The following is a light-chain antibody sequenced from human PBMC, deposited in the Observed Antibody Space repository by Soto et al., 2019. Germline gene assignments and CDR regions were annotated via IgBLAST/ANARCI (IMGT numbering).Light chain of an antibody. J-gene: IGKJ1*01. CDR1: QSVSNNY. Sequence: EIVLTQSPGTLSLSRVEIATLSFMASQSVSNNYLAWYQQKPGQAPRLLIYGASNRATGIPDRFSGSGSGTDFTLTISRLETEDFAVYYCQQYGSSGTFGQGTKVDIK. CDR2: GAS. V-gene: IGKV3-20*01. CDR3: QQYGSSGT.